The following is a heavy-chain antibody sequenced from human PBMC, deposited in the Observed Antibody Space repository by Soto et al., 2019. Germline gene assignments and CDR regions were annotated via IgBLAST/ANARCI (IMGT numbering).Heavy chain of an antibody. Sequence: EVQLLESGGGLVQPGRSLRLSCAASGFTFSSYAMSWVRQAPGKGLEWVSAISGSGGTTYYAASVKGRFTISRDNSKNTLFLTMNSLRAEDTAVYYCAKFFVETGGSSGWPWTFHYWGQGTLVTVSS. CDR3: AKFFVETGGSSGWPWTFHY. V-gene: IGHV3-23*01. CDR1: GFTFSSYA. D-gene: IGHD6-25*01. J-gene: IGHJ4*02. CDR2: ISGSGGTT.